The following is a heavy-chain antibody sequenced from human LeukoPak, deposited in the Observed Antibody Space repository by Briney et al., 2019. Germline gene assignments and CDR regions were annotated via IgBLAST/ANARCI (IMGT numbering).Heavy chain of an antibody. CDR1: GYTFTGYY. J-gene: IGHJ5*02. CDR2: INPNSGGT. CDR3: ATFPYYNWFDP. D-gene: IGHD1-26*01. V-gene: IGHV1-2*02. Sequence: GASVKVSCKASGYTFTGYYMHWVRQAPGQGLEWMGWINPNSGGTNYAQRFQGRVTMTRDTSISTAYMELSSLRSEDTAVYYCATFPYYNWFDPWGQGTLVTVSS.